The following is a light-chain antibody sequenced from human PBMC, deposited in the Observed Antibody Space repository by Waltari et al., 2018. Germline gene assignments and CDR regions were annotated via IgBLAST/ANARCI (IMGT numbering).Light chain of an antibody. CDR2: YAS. V-gene: IGKV3-11*01. Sequence: EIVLTQSPATLSLSPGERATLSCRASQSVSSYLAWYQQKPGQAPRLLIYYASNRATGIPARFSGSGSGTDFTLTISSLEPEDFAVYYCQQRSNSFTFGPGTKVDIK. CDR1: QSVSSY. CDR3: QQRSNSFT. J-gene: IGKJ3*01.